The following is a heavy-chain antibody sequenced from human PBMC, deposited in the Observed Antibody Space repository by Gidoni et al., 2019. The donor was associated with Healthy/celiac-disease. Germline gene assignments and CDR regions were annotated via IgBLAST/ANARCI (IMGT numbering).Heavy chain of an antibody. V-gene: IGHV1-18*01. CDR3: ARISPIPSIAARMGNFDY. D-gene: IGHD6-6*01. J-gene: IGHJ4*02. CDR2: ISAYNGNT. CDR1: GYTFTSYG. Sequence: QVQLVQSGAEVKKPGASVKVSCKASGYTFTSYGISWVRQAPGQGLEWMGWISAYNGNTNYAQKLQGRVTMTTDTSTSTAYMELRSLRSDDTAVYYCARISPIPSIAARMGNFDYWGQGTLVTVSS.